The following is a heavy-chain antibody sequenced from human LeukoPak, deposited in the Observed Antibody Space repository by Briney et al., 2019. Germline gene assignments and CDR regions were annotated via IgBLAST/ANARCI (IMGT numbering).Heavy chain of an antibody. V-gene: IGHV3-30-3*01. D-gene: IGHD2-8*01. J-gene: IGHJ4*02. CDR1: GFTFSSYA. CDR3: ARDGEAYCTNGVCPLGGLDY. Sequence: GRSLRLSCAASGFTFSSYAMHWVRQAPGKGLEWVAVISYDGSNKYYADSVKGRFTISRDYSKNTLYLQMNSLRAEDTAVYYCARDGEAYCTNGVCPLGGLDYWGQGTLVTVSS. CDR2: ISYDGSNK.